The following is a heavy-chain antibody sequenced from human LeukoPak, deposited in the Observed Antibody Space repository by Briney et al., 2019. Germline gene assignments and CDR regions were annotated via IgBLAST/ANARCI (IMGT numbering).Heavy chain of an antibody. V-gene: IGHV1-69*06. J-gene: IGHJ6*04. CDR3: ARTSTDHIVVVPAAIDRTYGMDV. D-gene: IGHD2-2*01. CDR2: IIPIFGTA. Sequence: ASVKVSCKASGGTFSSYAISWVRQAPGQGLEWMGGIIPIFGTANYAQKFQGRVTITADKSTSTAYMELSSLRSEDTAVYYCARTSTDHIVVVPAAIDRTYGMDVWGKGTTVTVSS. CDR1: GGTFSSYA.